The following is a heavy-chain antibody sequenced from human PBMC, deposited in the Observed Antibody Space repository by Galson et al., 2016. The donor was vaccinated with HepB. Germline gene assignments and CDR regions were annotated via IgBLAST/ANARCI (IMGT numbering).Heavy chain of an antibody. V-gene: IGHV3-30-3*01. Sequence: SLRLSCAASGFTFSSYAMSWVRQAPGKGLEWVAIISQDGSSKYYVDSVKGRFTISRDNSKNTLYLQMHSLRVEDTAVYYCVRGGSDLGHFDYWGQGTLVAVAS. D-gene: IGHD1-26*01. CDR3: VRGGSDLGHFDY. CDR2: ISQDGSSK. J-gene: IGHJ4*02. CDR1: GFTFSSYA.